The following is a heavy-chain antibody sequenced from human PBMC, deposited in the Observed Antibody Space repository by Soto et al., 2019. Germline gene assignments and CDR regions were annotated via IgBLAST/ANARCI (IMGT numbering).Heavy chain of an antibody. CDR1: GYTFTGHY. V-gene: IGHV1-2*02. Sequence: GASVKVSCKASGYTFTGHYIHWVRQAPGQGPEWMGEIGPESGATRYAQKSQGRVTMTRDMSITTVYMELNNLSPDDTAVYYCGRGRSGQIVVFYWGQGTPVTVSS. J-gene: IGHJ4*02. CDR3: GRGRSGQIVVFY. D-gene: IGHD1-26*01. CDR2: IGPESGAT.